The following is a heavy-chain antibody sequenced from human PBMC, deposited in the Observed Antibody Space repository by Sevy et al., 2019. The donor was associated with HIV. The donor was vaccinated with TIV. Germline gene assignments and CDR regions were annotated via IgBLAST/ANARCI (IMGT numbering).Heavy chain of an antibody. CDR2: VSGTGNTI. CDR1: GFTFSSHS. D-gene: IGHD3-22*01. Sequence: GGSLRLPCAASGFTFSSHSMNWVRRTPAKGLEWISYVSGTGNTIDYADSVKGRFTISRDNAKNSLYLQLKSLRDEDTAIYYCVRVPPYYDSNVSDFWGQGSLVTVSS. V-gene: IGHV3-48*02. CDR3: VRVPPYYDSNVSDF. J-gene: IGHJ4*02.